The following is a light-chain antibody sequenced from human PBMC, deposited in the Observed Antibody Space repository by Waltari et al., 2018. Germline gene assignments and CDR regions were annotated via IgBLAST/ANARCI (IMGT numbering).Light chain of an antibody. CDR2: DAS. J-gene: IGKJ1*01. CDR1: QSLSTY. V-gene: IGKV3-11*01. CDR3: QQRSNWPRT. Sequence: LTQSPATLSLSPGERATLSCRASQSLSTYLAWYQQKPGQAPRLLIYDASNRATGIPARFSGSGSGTDFTLTISSLEPEDFAVYYCQQRSNWPRTFGQGTKVEIK.